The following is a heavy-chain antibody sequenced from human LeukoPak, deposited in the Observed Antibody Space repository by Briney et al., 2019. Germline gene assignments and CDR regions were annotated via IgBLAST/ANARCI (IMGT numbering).Heavy chain of an antibody. CDR1: GFTFSSYA. CDR3: AKVATPRGYRSGGCCYCFDY. V-gene: IGHV3-23*01. D-gene: IGHD2-15*01. J-gene: IGHJ4*02. CDR2: ISDSGGST. Sequence: PGGSLRLSCAASGFTFSSYAMSWVRQAPGKGLEWVSGISDSGGSTFYADSVKGRFTISRDNSKNTLYLQMNSLRAEDTAVYSCAKVATPRGYRSGGCCYCFDYWGQGTLVTVSS.